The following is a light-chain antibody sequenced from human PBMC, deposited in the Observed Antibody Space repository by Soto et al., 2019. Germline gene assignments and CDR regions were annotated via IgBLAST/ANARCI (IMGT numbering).Light chain of an antibody. CDR2: EVY. CDR1: SSDVGGYNY. V-gene: IGLV2-8*01. J-gene: IGLJ1*01. Sequence: VLTQPPSASGSPGRSVTISCTGTSSDVGGYNYVSWYQHHPGKAPKLIIYEVYKRPSGVPDRFSVSKSGNTAALTVSGLQAEDEADYYCSSYVGTKSYVFGTGTKVTV. CDR3: SSYVGTKSYV.